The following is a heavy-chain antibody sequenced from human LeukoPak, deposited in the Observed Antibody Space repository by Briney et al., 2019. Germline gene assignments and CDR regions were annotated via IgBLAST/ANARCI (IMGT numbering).Heavy chain of an antibody. J-gene: IGHJ6*02. D-gene: IGHD3-16*01. CDR1: GYTFTSYY. V-gene: IGHV1-46*01. Sequence: ASVKVSCKASGYTFTSYYMHWVRQAPGRGLEWMGIINPSGGSTSYAQKFQGRVTMTRDTSTSTVYMELSSLRSEDTAVYYCARDVYTGVYYYGMDVWGQGTTVTVSS. CDR2: INPSGGST. CDR3: ARDVYTGVYYYGMDV.